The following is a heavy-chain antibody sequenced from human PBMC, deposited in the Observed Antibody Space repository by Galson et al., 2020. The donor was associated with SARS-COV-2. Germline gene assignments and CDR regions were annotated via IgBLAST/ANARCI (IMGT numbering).Heavy chain of an antibody. CDR3: ARASGVLNRLWYFDL. CDR2: IFYGGST. D-gene: IGHD3-10*01. J-gene: IGHJ2*01. Sequence: SETLSLTCTASGDSISGYYWSWIRQPPGQGLEWIGYIFYGGSTSYNPSLKSRLTISVDTSKNQFSLKLNSVTAADTAVYYCARASGVLNRLWYFDLWGRGTLVTVSS. CDR1: GDSISGYY. V-gene: IGHV4-59*01.